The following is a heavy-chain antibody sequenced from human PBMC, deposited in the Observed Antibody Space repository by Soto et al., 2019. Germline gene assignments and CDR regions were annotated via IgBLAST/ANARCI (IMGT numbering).Heavy chain of an antibody. CDR2: IYYSGST. CDR3: ARHTPAISISDH. CDR1: GGSISSSSYY. V-gene: IGHV4-39*01. D-gene: IGHD2-15*01. J-gene: IGHJ4*02. Sequence: QLQLQESGPGLVKPSETLSLTCTVSGGSISSSSYYWGWIRQPPGKGLEWIGGIYYSGSTYYNPSLKSRVTISVDTSKNQVSLTLSSVTAADTAVYYCARHTPAISISDHWGQGTLVTVSS.